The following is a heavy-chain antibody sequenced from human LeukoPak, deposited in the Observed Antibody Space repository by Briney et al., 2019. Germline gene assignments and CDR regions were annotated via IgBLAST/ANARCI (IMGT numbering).Heavy chain of an antibody. CDR1: GFTFSIYG. V-gene: IGHV3-48*03. D-gene: IGHD1/OR15-1a*01. CDR2: ISRSGGTT. J-gene: IGHJ4*02. Sequence: GGSLRLSCAASGFTFSIYGMNWARQPPGKGLEWVSSISRSGGTTYYADSVKGRFTISRDNAKNSLYLQVNSLRAEDTAVYYCASGNWNNVVYWGQGTLVTVSS. CDR3: ASGNWNNVVY.